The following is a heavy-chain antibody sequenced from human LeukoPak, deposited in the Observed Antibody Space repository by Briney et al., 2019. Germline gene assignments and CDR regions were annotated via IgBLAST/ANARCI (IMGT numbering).Heavy chain of an antibody. J-gene: IGHJ6*03. CDR2: IYSGGST. CDR1: GFTVSSNY. D-gene: IGHD2-15*01. V-gene: IGHV3-66*01. Sequence: GGSLRLSCAASGFTVSSNYMSWVRQAPGKGLEWVSVIYSGGSTYYADSVKGRFTISRDNSKNTLYLQMNSLRAEDTAVYYCAKARGVAPRNYYMDVWGKGTTVTVSS. CDR3: AKARGVAPRNYYMDV.